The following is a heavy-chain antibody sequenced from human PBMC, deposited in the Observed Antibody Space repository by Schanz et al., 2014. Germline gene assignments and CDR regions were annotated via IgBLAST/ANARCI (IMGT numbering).Heavy chain of an antibody. V-gene: IGHV3-30*02. J-gene: IGHJ4*02. Sequence: QVQLVESGGGVVQPGGSLRLSCAASGFTFSFSGMQWVRQAPGKGLEWVAFIRSDGSNENYADSVRGRFTISRDNSKNTLYLQMYSLRGDDTAIYYCAKDFTGSGIFFNWWGQGTLVTVSS. CDR2: IRSDGSNE. CDR3: AKDFTGSGIFFNW. D-gene: IGHD3-10*01. CDR1: GFTFSFSG.